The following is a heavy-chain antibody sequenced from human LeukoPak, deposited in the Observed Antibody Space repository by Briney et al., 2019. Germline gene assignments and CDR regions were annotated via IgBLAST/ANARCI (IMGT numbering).Heavy chain of an antibody. CDR3: ARAYTGYGWIQLWAETYYFDY. J-gene: IGHJ4*02. V-gene: IGHV3-7*01. Sequence: GGSLRLSCAASGFTFSSYWMSWVRQAPGKGLEGVANIKQDGREKYYMDSVKGRFTISRDNAKNSLYLQMNSLRAEDTAVYYCARAYTGYGWIQLWAETYYFDYWGQGTLVTVSS. CDR2: IKQDGREK. D-gene: IGHD5-18*01. CDR1: GFTFSSYW.